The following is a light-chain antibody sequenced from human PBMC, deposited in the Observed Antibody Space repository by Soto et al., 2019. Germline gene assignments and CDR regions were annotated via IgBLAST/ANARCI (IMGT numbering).Light chain of an antibody. V-gene: IGKV1-39*01. CDR3: QQSYSTSFHL. CDR1: QSISSY. CDR2: AAS. Sequence: DIQMNPSPSSLSASVRDRVTITCRASQSISSYLNWYQQKPGKAPKLLIYAASSLQSGVPSRFSGSGSGTDFTLTISSLQPEDFATYYCQQSYSTSFHLFCPGTKVDNK. J-gene: IGKJ3*01.